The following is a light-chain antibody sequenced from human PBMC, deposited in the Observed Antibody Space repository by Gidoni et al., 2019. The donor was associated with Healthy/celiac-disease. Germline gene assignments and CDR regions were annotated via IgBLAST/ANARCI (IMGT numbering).Light chain of an antibody. CDR2: KAS. CDR3: QQYNSSP. J-gene: IGKJ2*01. CDR1: QSISSW. Sequence: DIQMTQSPSTLSASVGDRVTITCRDSQSISSWLAWYQQKPGKAPKLLIYKASSLESGVPSRFSGSGSGTEFTLTISSLQPDDFATDYCQQYNSSPFXQXTKLEIK. V-gene: IGKV1-5*03.